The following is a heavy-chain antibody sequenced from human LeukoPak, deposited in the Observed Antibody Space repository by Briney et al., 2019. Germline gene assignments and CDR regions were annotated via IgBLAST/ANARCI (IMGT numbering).Heavy chain of an antibody. J-gene: IGHJ4*02. D-gene: IGHD2-8*02. Sequence: SETQSLTCTVSGGSISSYYWSWIRQPPGKGLEWIGYIYYSGSTYYNPSLKSRATLSLDTSNKRFSLKLNSVTAADTAVYYCARALGTGLVDYWGQGTLVTVSS. CDR3: ARALGTGLVDY. CDR1: GGSISSYY. V-gene: IGHV4-59*12. CDR2: IYYSGST.